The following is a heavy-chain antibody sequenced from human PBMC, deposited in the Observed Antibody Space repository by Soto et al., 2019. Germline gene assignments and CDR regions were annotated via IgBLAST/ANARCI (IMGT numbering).Heavy chain of an antibody. J-gene: IGHJ4*02. V-gene: IGHV4-39*01. CDR2: IYFRGNT. CDR1: GDSINSDKYY. D-gene: IGHD3-9*01. CDR3: ARLEGLATISYYFDF. Sequence: SETLSLTCSVSGDSINSDKYYWGWIRQPPGRGLEWIGSIYFRGNTYYNPSLQTRVTISLDKSKSQFSLKLNSVTAADSAVYFCARLEGLATISYYFDFWGQGALVTVSS.